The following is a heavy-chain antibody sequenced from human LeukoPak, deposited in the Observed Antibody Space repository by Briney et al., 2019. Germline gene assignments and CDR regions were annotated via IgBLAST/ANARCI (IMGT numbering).Heavy chain of an antibody. Sequence: PGGSLRLSGEASGFTFSTYSMSGVRQAPGRGLGGVSYISSSSNSIYYADSVKGRFTISRDNAKNSLYLQMNSLRAEDTAVYYCARGAYSGTSLFDYWGQGTLVTVSS. CDR1: GFTFSTYS. D-gene: IGHD2-21*01. V-gene: IGHV3-48*01. CDR3: ARGAYSGTSLFDY. CDR2: ISSSSNSI. J-gene: IGHJ4*02.